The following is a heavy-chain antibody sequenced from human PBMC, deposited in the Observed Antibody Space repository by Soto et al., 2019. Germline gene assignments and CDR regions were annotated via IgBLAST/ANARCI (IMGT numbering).Heavy chain of an antibody. CDR1: GGSISSGSYS. J-gene: IGHJ4*02. CDR3: AMRPYYYDTSGYGEQYYFDY. CDR2: IYHSGSA. D-gene: IGHD3-22*01. V-gene: IGHV4-30-2*01. Sequence: QLQLQESGSGLVKPSQTLSLTCAVSGGSISSGSYSWSWIRQPPGKGLEWIGYIYHSGSAYYNPSLKSRVTISVDRSKNQFSLKLSSVTAADTAVYYCAMRPYYYDTSGYGEQYYFDYWGQGTLVTVSS.